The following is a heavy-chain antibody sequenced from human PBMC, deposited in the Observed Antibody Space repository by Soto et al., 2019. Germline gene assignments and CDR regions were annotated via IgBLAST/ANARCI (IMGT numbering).Heavy chain of an antibody. CDR1: GGSVSGDSYY. CDR3: ARDSHSPWNSVRGWFDP. J-gene: IGHJ5*02. V-gene: IGHV4-61*01. D-gene: IGHD1-1*01. CDR2: VYYSGGT. Sequence: SETLSLTCTVSGGSVSGDSYYWSWIRQPPGKGLEWIGFVYYSGGTKYNPSLKGRVTILVDRSKNQFSLELNSVTAVDTAVYYCARDSHSPWNSVRGWFDPWGQGTLVTVSS.